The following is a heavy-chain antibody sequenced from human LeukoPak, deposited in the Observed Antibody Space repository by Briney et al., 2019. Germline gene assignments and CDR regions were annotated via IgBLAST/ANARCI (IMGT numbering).Heavy chain of an antibody. D-gene: IGHD3-3*01. J-gene: IGHJ4*02. Sequence: PGGSLRLSCTASGFTFTDAWLRWVRQAPGKGLEWVGRIKTTSDGGATDYAAPVRGRFTISRDDSKNTLYLQMNSLKTEETAVYYCTALFGWGQGTLVTVSS. V-gene: IGHV3-15*01. CDR1: GFTFTDAW. CDR3: TALFG. CDR2: IKTTSDGGAT.